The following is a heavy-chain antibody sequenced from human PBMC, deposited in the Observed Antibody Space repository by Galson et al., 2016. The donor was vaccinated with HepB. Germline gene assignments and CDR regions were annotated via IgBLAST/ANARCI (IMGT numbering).Heavy chain of an antibody. CDR2: ISTHSGTT. CDR3: VRDRERTLDY. CDR1: GYTFTTYG. D-gene: IGHD1-7*01. J-gene: IGHJ4*02. V-gene: IGHV1-18*04. Sequence: SVKVSCKASGYTFTTYGISWVRQAPGQGLEWMGWISTHSGTTNHAQELQGRITMTTDTSTSTAYMELTNLESDDTAVYYCVRDRERTLDYWGQGTLVSVSS.